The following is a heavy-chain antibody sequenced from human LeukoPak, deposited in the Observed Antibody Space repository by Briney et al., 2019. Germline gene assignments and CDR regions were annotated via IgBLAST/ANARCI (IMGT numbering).Heavy chain of an antibody. D-gene: IGHD5-12*01. Sequence: GGSLRLSCAASGFSFSAYWMQWVRQVPGKGLVWISRITSDGSGANYADSVKGRFTISRDNAKNTLYLKMNSLRAEDTAVYYCARALKYNSGYDWGGEYWGQGTLVTVSS. V-gene: IGHV3-74*01. CDR3: ARALKYNSGYDWGGEY. CDR2: ITSDGSGA. CDR1: GFSFSAYW. J-gene: IGHJ4*02.